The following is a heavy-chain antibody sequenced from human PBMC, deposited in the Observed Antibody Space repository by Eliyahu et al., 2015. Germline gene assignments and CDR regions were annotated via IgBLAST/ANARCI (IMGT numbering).Heavy chain of an antibody. V-gene: IGHV1-69*06. D-gene: IGHD6-19*01. J-gene: IGHJ6*02. CDR2: IIPIFGTA. CDR1: GGXFSSYA. CDR3: ARETVADLKYYYGMDV. Sequence: QVQLVQSGAEVKKPGSSVKVSCKASGGXFSSYAISWVRQAPGQGLEWMGGIIPIFGTANYAQKFQGRVTITADKSTSTAYMELSSLRSEDTAVYYCARETVADLKYYYGMDVWGQGTTVTVSS.